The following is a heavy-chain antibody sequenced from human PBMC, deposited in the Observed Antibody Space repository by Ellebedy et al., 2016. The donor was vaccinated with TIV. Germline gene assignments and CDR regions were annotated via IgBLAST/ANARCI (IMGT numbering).Heavy chain of an antibody. Sequence: AASVKVSCKASGYTFTGYYMHWVRQAPGQGLEWMGWINPNGGGTNYAQKFQGWVTMTRDTSISTAYMELSRLRSDDTAVYYCARDHSSSSDEDWFDPWGQGTLVTVSS. CDR2: INPNGGGT. D-gene: IGHD6-6*01. J-gene: IGHJ5*02. V-gene: IGHV1-2*04. CDR1: GYTFTGYY. CDR3: ARDHSSSSDEDWFDP.